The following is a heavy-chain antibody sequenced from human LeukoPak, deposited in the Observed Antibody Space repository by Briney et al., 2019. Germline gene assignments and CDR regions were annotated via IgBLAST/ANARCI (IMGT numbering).Heavy chain of an antibody. V-gene: IGHV3-30*04. CDR2: ISYDGSNK. CDR3: AREGGYCSSTSCHLGNGMDV. D-gene: IGHD2-2*01. J-gene: IGHJ6*02. CDR1: GFTFSSYA. Sequence: GGSLRLSCAASGFTFSSYAMHCVRQATGKRLEGVAVISYDGSNKYYADSVKGRFTISRDNSKNTLYLQMNSLRAEDTAVYYCAREGGYCSSTSCHLGNGMDVWGQGTTVTVSS.